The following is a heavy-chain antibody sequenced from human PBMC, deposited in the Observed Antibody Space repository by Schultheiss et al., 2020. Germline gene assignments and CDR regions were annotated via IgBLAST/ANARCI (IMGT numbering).Heavy chain of an antibody. CDR3: ARGGSSSWYVDY. Sequence: SETLSLTCAVYGGSFSGYYWSWIRQPPGKGLKWIGYIYYSGSTNYNPSLKSRVTISVDTSKNQFSLKLSSVTAADTAVYYCARGGSSSWYVDYWGQGTLVTVSS. CDR2: IYYSGST. CDR1: GGSFSGYY. J-gene: IGHJ4*02. V-gene: IGHV4-59*01. D-gene: IGHD6-13*01.